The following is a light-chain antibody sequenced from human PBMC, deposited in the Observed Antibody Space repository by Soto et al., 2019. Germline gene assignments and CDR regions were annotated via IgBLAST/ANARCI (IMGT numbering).Light chain of an antibody. V-gene: IGLV2-14*01. Sequence: QSALTQPASVSGSPGQSVTISCTGTSSDVGGYNYVSWYQQHPGKAPKLMIYEVSNRPLGVSNRFSGYKSVNTASLTISGLQAEDEADYYCSSYTSSSTVVFGGGTKLTVL. CDR1: SSDVGGYNY. CDR3: SSYTSSSTVV. CDR2: EVS. J-gene: IGLJ2*01.